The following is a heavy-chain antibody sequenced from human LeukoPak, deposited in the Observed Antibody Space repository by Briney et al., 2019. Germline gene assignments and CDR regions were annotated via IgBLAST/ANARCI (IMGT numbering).Heavy chain of an antibody. CDR1: GYSFTTYA. J-gene: IGHJ5*02. CDR2: INAANGNT. CDR3: ARDIDREFNWFDP. V-gene: IGHV1-3*01. Sequence: GASVKVSCKASGYSFTTYAMHWMRQAPGQRLEWMGWINAANGNTKYSQKFQGRVTITTDTSESTAYMELSSLRSEDTALYYCARDIDREFNWFDPWGQGTLVTVSS. D-gene: IGHD1-14*01.